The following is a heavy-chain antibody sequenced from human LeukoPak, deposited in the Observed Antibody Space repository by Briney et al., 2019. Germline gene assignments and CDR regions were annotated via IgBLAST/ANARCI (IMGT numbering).Heavy chain of an antibody. CDR1: GFTFSSYG. CDR3: AKQYLYGSGRRVGMDV. J-gene: IGHJ6*04. CDR2: ISYDGSNK. Sequence: PGGSLLLSCAASGFTFSSYGMHWGRQAPGKGLEGVAVISYDGSNKYYADSVKGRFTISRDNSKNTLYLQMNSLRAEDTAVYYCAKQYLYGSGRRVGMDVWGKGTTVTVSS. V-gene: IGHV3-30*18. D-gene: IGHD3-10*01.